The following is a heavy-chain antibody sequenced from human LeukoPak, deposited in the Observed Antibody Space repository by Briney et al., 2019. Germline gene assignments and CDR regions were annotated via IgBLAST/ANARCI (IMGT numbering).Heavy chain of an antibody. CDR1: GGSISSYY. V-gene: IGHV4-59*01. D-gene: IGHD3-22*01. J-gene: IGHJ4*02. Sequence: PSETLSLTCTVSGGSISSYYWSWLRQPPGKGLEWIGYIYYSGSTNYNPSLKSRVTISVDTSKNQFSLKLSSVTAADTAVSYCARSPTYDSSGYYYGEDYWGQGTLVTVSS. CDR3: ARSPTYDSSGYYYGEDY. CDR2: IYYSGST.